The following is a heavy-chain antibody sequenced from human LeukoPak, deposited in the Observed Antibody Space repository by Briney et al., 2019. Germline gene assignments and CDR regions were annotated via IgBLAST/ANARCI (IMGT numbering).Heavy chain of an antibody. CDR2: ISYDGSNK. Sequence: GGSLRLSCAASGFTFSSYGMHWVRQAPGKGLEWVAVISYDGSNKYYADSVKGRFTISRDNSKNSLYLQMNSLRAEDTAVYYCARDLGSGSYYTNWFDPWGQGTLVTVSS. CDR1: GFTFSSYG. J-gene: IGHJ5*02. D-gene: IGHD3-10*01. V-gene: IGHV3-30*03. CDR3: ARDLGSGSYYTNWFDP.